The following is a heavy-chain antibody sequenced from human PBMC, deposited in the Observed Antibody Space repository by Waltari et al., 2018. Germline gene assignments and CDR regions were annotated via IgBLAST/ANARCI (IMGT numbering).Heavy chain of an antibody. Sequence: QVQLQQWGAGLLKPSETLSLTCAVYGGSFSGYYWSWIRQPPGKGLEWIGEIIQRGSSNYNPSLKSRVTISVDTSKNRFSLKLSSVTAADTAVYYCARASGILTGYSFDYWGQGTLVTVSS. CDR1: GGSFSGYY. D-gene: IGHD3-9*01. CDR2: IIQRGSS. V-gene: IGHV4-34*12. CDR3: ARASGILTGYSFDY. J-gene: IGHJ4*02.